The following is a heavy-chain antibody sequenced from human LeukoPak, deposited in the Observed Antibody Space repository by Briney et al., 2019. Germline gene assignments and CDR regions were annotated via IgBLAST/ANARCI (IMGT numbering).Heavy chain of an antibody. J-gene: IGHJ6*02. CDR1: GGSISSYY. D-gene: IGHD3-3*01. Sequence: SETLSLTCTVSGGSISSYYWSWIRQPPGKGLEWIGYIHYSGSTNYNPSLKSRVTISVDTSKNQFSLKLSSVTAADTAVYYCARAAEYYDFWSGYYGHYYGMDVWGQGTTVTVSS. CDR3: ARAAEYYDFWSGYYGHYYGMDV. CDR2: IHYSGST. V-gene: IGHV4-59*01.